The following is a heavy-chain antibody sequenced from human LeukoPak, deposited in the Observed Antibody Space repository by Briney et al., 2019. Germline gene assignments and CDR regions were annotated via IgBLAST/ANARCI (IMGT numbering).Heavy chain of an antibody. CDR2: IYHSGST. Sequence: PSETLSLTCAVSGYSISSGYYWGWIRQPPGKGLEWIGSIYHSGSTYYNPSLKSRVTISVDTSKNQFSLKLSSVTAADTAVYYCAINCYGSGSYYNGYMDVWGKGTTVTVSS. D-gene: IGHD3-10*01. J-gene: IGHJ6*03. V-gene: IGHV4-38-2*01. CDR3: AINCYGSGSYYNGYMDV. CDR1: GYSISSGYY.